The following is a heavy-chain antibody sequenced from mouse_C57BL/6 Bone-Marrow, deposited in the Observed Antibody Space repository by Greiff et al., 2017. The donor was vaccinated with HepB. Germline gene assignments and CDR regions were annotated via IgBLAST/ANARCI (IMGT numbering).Heavy chain of an antibody. Sequence: QVQLQQSGAELVRPGASVTLSCKASGYTFTDYEMHWVKQTPVHGLEWIGAIEPETGGTAYNQTFKGKAILTADKSSSTAYMELRSLTSEDSAVYYCTRNGYYDYWGQGTTLTVSS. D-gene: IGHD2-3*01. V-gene: IGHV1-15*01. CDR2: IEPETGGT. CDR3: TRNGYYDY. J-gene: IGHJ2*01. CDR1: GYTFTDYE.